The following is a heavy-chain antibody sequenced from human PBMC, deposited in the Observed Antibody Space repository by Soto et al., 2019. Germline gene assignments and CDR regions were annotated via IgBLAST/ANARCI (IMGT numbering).Heavy chain of an antibody. D-gene: IGHD3-3*01. J-gene: IGHJ6*02. CDR2: IIPIFGTA. V-gene: IGHV1-69*12. CDR3: ARDQYYAVRGDYYYGMDV. Sequence: QVQLVQSGAEVKKPGSSVKVSCKASGGTFSGYAISWVRQAPGQGLEWMGGIIPIFGTANYAQKFQGRVTITADESTSTAYMELSSLRSEDTAVYYCARDQYYAVRGDYYYGMDVWGQGTTVTVSS. CDR1: GGTFSGYA.